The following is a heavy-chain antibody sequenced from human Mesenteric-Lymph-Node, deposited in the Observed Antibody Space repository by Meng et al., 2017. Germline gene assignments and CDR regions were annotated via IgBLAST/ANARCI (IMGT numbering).Heavy chain of an antibody. D-gene: IGHD4-17*01. Sequence: GGSLRLSCAASGFTFSSYTMSWVRQAPGKGLEWISYISSSGNTKDYAASVKGRFTISRDNGKNSLYLQMNSLRVEDTAVYYCARDQGHNDYVVDYWGQGTLVTVSS. CDR2: ISSSGNTK. J-gene: IGHJ4*02. V-gene: IGHV3-48*04. CDR1: GFTFSSYT. CDR3: ARDQGHNDYVVDY.